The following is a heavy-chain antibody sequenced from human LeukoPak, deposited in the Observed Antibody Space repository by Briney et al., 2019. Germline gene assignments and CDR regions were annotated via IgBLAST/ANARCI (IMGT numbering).Heavy chain of an antibody. CDR2: ISGSRGST. Sequence: GGSLRLSCAASGFTFSSYAMSWVRQAPGKGLEWVSAISGSRGSTYYADSVKGRFTISRDNSKNTLYLQMNSLRAEDTAVYYCARAYYDFWSGYYSLGGYYFDYWGQGTLVTVSS. V-gene: IGHV3-23*01. CDR1: GFTFSSYA. J-gene: IGHJ4*02. D-gene: IGHD3-3*01. CDR3: ARAYYDFWSGYYSLGGYYFDY.